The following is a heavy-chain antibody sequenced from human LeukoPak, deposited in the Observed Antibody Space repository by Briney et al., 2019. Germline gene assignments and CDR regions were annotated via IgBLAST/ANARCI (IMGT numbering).Heavy chain of an antibody. CDR1: GFSLSTSGMC. J-gene: IGHJ4*02. Sequence: ESGPALVKPTQTLTLTCTFSGFSLSTSGMCVSWIRQPPGKALEWLALIDWDDDKYYSTSLKTRLTISKDTSQSQVVLTMTNMDHVDTATYYCARSGSVRDSSGYDFDYWGQGTLVTVSS. CDR3: ARSGSVRDSSGYDFDY. CDR2: IDWDDDK. D-gene: IGHD3-22*01. V-gene: IGHV2-70*01.